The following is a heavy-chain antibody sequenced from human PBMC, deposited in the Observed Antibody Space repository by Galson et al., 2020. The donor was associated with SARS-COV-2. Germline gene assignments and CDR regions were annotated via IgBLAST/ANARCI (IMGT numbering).Heavy chain of an antibody. CDR1: GFTFNIYA. D-gene: IGHD6-19*01. Sequence: GGSLRLSCVASGFTFNIYAIHWVRQAPGKGLEWVAVISYDGRNIYYADSVRGRITLYRDNAKNTLYLQMNSLRPEDTSVYYCARDMNGMAGAFDLWGQGTMVTVSS. V-gene: IGHV3-30*04. CDR2: ISYDGRNI. J-gene: IGHJ3*01. CDR3: ARDMNGMAGAFDL.